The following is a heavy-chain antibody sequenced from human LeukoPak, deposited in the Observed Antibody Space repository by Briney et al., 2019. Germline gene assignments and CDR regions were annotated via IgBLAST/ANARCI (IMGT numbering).Heavy chain of an antibody. CDR2: IKQDGSEK. J-gene: IGHJ3*02. CDR3: ARVVYEDILNPPEAFDI. V-gene: IGHV3-7*01. Sequence: GGSLRLSCAASGFTFSSYWMSWVRQAPGKGLEWVANIKQDGSEKYYVDSVKGRFTISRDNAKNTLYLQMNSLRAEDTAVYYCARVVYEDILNPPEAFDIWGQGTMVTVSS. D-gene: IGHD3-9*01. CDR1: GFTFSSYW.